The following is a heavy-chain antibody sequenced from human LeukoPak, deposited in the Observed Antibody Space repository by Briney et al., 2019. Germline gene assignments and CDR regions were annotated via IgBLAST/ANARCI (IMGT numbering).Heavy chain of an antibody. CDR1: GDSFGTYG. CDR3: ARDFGSGVFDP. Sequence: SVKVSCKASGDSFGTYGITWVRQAPGEGLEWMGGFNPIFGSAQYAQKFQGRVTITMDVSAGTVYMELSSLRSEDTTIYYCARDFGSGVFDPWGQGTLVTVSS. V-gene: IGHV1-69*05. CDR2: FNPIFGSA. J-gene: IGHJ5*02. D-gene: IGHD3-10*01.